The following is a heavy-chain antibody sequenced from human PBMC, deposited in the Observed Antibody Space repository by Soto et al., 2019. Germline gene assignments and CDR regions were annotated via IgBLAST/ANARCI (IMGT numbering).Heavy chain of an antibody. CDR2: IYYSGST. CDR3: ARSWSVTTLDYYYGMEV. V-gene: IGHV4-59*01. D-gene: IGHD4-4*01. CDR1: GGSISSYY. J-gene: IGHJ6*02. Sequence: SETLSLTCTVSGGSISSYYWSWIRQPPGKGLEWIGYIYYSGSTNYNPSPKSRVTISVDTSKNQFSLKLSSVTAADTAVYYCARSWSVTTLDYYYGMEVRGQGTTVTVSS.